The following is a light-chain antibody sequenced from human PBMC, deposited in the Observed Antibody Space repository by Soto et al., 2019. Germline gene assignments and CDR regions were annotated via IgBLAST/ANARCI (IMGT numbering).Light chain of an antibody. CDR2: GAS. CDR1: QSVSSN. CDR3: QQYNNWPPRYT. Sequence: EIVMTQSPATLSVSPGERATLSCSASQSVSSNLAWYQQKRGQAPRLLIYGASTRATGIPARFSGSGSGTEFTLTISSLQSEDFAVYYCQQYNNWPPRYTFGQGTKLEIK. V-gene: IGKV3-15*01. J-gene: IGKJ2*01.